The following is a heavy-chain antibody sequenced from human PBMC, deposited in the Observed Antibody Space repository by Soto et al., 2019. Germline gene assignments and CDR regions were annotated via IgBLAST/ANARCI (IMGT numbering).Heavy chain of an antibody. D-gene: IGHD5-18*01. V-gene: IGHV3-53*01. J-gene: IGHJ6*02. CDR3: ARIDSYGYYYYGMDV. CDR1: GFTVSSNY. Sequence: GGSLRLSCAASGFTVSSNYMSWVRQAPGKGLEWVSVIYSGGSTYYADSVKGRFTISRDNSKNTLYLQMNSLRAEDTAVDYCARIDSYGYYYYGMDVWGQGTTVTVSS. CDR2: IYSGGST.